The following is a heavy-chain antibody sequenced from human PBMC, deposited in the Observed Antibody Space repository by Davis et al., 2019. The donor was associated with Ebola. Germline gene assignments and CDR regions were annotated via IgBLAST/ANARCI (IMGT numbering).Heavy chain of an antibody. D-gene: IGHD3-22*01. CDR2: ISSSSSTI. CDR3: ARRAWYYDSSGYLDGMDV. V-gene: IGHV3-48*02. CDR1: GFIFRSYS. Sequence: GESLKISCAASGFIFRSYSMNWVRQAPGKGLEWVSYISSSSSTIHYADSVKGRFTISRDNAKNSLYLQMNSLRDEDTAVYYCARRAWYYDSSGYLDGMDVWGQGITVTVSS. J-gene: IGHJ6*02.